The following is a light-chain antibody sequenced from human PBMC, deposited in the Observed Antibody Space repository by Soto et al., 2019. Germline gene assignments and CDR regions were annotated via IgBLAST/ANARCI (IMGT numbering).Light chain of an antibody. V-gene: IGKV3-20*01. CDR1: QNVFSSY. CDR3: HYFGTSPQT. CDR2: GAS. J-gene: IGKJ1*01. Sequence: EIVLTQSPGTLSLSPGERATLSCRASQNVFSSYLAWYQQKPGRAPRLIIFGASNRATDIPERFSGSGSGADFTLTISSLEPEDFAVYYCHYFGTSPQTFGQGTKVEIE.